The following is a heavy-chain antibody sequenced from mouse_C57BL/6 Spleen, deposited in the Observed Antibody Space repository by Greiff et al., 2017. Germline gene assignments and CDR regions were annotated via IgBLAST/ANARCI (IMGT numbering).Heavy chain of an antibody. CDR2: IHPNSGST. V-gene: IGHV1-64*01. D-gene: IGHD2-4*01. J-gene: IGHJ1*03. CDR1: GYTFTSYW. Sequence: QVQLQQPGAELVKPGASVKLSCKASGYTFTSYWMHWVKQRPGQGLEWIGMIHPNSGSTNYNEKFKSKATLTVDKSSSTAYMQLSSLTSEDSAVYYCARGGDYDPYWYCDVWGTGTTVTVSS. CDR3: ARGGDYDPYWYCDV.